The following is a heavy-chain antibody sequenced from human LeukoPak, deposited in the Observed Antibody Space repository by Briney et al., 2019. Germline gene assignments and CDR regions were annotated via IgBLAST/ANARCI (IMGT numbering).Heavy chain of an antibody. Sequence: PGGSLRLSCAASGFSFSVYEMNWVRQAPGKGLEWISYITASGTLTHYAASVEGRFTISRDNAKNSLYLQMNSLRGEDTGVYYCARDGTPTYSSGWVYMDVWGKGTTSPSPQ. V-gene: IGHV3-48*03. D-gene: IGHD6-25*01. CDR1: GFSFSVYE. J-gene: IGHJ6*04. CDR2: ITASGTLT. CDR3: ARDGTPTYSSGWVYMDV.